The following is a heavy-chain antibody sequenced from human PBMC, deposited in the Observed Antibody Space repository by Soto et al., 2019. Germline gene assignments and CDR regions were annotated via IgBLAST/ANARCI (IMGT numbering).Heavy chain of an antibody. CDR2: IYYSGST. V-gene: IGHV4-39*01. J-gene: IGHJ4*02. Sequence: QLQLQESGPGLVKPSETLSLTCTVSGGSISSSSYYWGWIRQPPGKGLEWIGSIYYSGSTYYNPSLKSRVTISVDTSKNQFSLKLSSVTAADTAVYYCARWGSGWYSKDQASFDYWGQGTLVTVSS. CDR3: ARWGSGWYSKDQASFDY. D-gene: IGHD6-19*01. CDR1: GGSISSSSYY.